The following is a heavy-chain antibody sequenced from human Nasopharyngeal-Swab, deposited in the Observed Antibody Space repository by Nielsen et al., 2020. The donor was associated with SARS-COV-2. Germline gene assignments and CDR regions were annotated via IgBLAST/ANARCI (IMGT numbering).Heavy chain of an antibody. D-gene: IGHD6-19*01. CDR1: GYTFTSYA. CDR3: ARAVMAGRFDY. J-gene: IGHJ4*02. CDR2: INAGNGNT. V-gene: IGHV1-3*01. Sequence: ASVKVSCKASGYTFTSYAMHWVRQAPGQRLEWMGWINAGNGNTKYSQKFQGRVTITRDTSASTAYMELSSLRSDDTAVYYCARAVMAGRFDYWGQGTLVTVSS.